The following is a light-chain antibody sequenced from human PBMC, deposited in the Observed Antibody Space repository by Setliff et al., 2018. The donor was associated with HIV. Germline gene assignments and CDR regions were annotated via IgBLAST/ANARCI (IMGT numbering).Light chain of an antibody. V-gene: IGLV1-44*01. J-gene: IGLJ1*01. CDR3: AAWDDSLNGFV. CDR2: SDN. CDR1: NSNIGSRT. Sequence: QSALTQPPSASGTPGQRVTISCSGSNSNIGSRTVNWYRQLPGTAPKLLIYSDNRRPSGVPDRFSGSKSGTSASLAISGLQSEDEGDYNCAAWDDSLNGFVFGTGTKAPS.